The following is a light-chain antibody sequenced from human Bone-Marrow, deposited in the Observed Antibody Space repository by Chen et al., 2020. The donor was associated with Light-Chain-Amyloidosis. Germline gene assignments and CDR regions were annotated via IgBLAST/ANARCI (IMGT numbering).Light chain of an antibody. J-gene: IGLJ2*01. V-gene: IGLV2-14*01. CDR2: EVT. CDR3: SSYTSSSTLV. Sequence: QSALTQPASVSGSPGQSITISCTGTSSDVGGYNYVSWYQQHPGKAPKLIIYEVTNRPSGVSNRFSGSKSGNTASLTISGLQAEAEADYYCSSYTSSSTLVFGGGTKLTVL. CDR1: SSDVGGYNY.